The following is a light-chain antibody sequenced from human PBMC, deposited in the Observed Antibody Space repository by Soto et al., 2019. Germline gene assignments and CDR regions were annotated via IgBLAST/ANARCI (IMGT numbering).Light chain of an antibody. V-gene: IGLV1-44*01. CDR3: ASWDDGLKGV. Sequence: QSVLTQPLSASGTPGQRVTISCSGSSSNIGSNNVNWCQQHPGTAPKLLIYSNNQRPSGVPDRVSGSKSGTSASLAISGLQSEDEDDYYCASWDDGLKGVFGGGTKVTVL. CDR1: SSNIGSNN. CDR2: SNN. J-gene: IGLJ3*02.